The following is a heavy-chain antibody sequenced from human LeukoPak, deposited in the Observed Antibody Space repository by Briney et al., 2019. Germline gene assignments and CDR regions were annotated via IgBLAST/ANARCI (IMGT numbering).Heavy chain of an antibody. Sequence: PGGSLRLSCAASGFTFSNNVMSWVRQAPGKGLEWVAVISYDGSNKYYADSVKGRFTISRDNSKNTLYLQMNSLRAEDTAVYYCAKGSDRPSYYYYYYMDVWGKGTTVTVSS. CDR1: GFTFSNNV. CDR2: ISYDGSNK. V-gene: IGHV3-30*18. D-gene: IGHD2-15*01. J-gene: IGHJ6*03. CDR3: AKGSDRPSYYYYYYMDV.